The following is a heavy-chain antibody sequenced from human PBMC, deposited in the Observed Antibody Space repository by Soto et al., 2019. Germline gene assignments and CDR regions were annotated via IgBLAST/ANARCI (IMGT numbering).Heavy chain of an antibody. V-gene: IGHV3-7*04. Sequence: EVQLVESGGGMVQPGRSLRLSCVGSGFTFKSDWMTWVRQAPGKGLEWVANMKGDGTTENYVDSVKGRFTIPRDNATNSLYLQMNSLRVEDPAVYYCARDPSASCGGGWCDGFDLWGQGTVVSVSS. D-gene: IGHD2-21*01. CDR2: MKGDGTTE. J-gene: IGHJ3*01. CDR1: GFTFKSDW. CDR3: ARDPSASCGGGWCDGFDL.